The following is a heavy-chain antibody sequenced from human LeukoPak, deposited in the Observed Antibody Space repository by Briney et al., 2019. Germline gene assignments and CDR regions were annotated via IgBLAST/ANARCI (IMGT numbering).Heavy chain of an antibody. CDR1: GFTSSDHY. D-gene: IGHD3-22*01. V-gene: IGHV3-72*01. CDR3: ARDFRHYDSLGTHTPFGS. CDR2: SRNKASFYTT. J-gene: IGHJ5*02. Sequence: PGGSLRLSCAASGFTSSDHYMDWVRQAPGKGLERVGRSRNKASFYTTDYAAFVKGRFSISRDDSMNSLYLQMNSLKIGDTAVYYCARDFRHYDSLGTHTPFGSWGQGTLVIVSS.